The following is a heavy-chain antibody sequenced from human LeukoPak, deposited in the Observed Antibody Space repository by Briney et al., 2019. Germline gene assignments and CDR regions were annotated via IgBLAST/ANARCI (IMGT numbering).Heavy chain of an antibody. CDR2: IKQDGSEK. J-gene: IGHJ3*02. D-gene: IGHD2-2*01. Sequence: GGSLRLSCAASGFTFSSYWMSWVRQAPGKGLEWVANIKQDGSEKYYVDSVKGRFTISRDNAKNSLCLQMNSLRAEDTAVYYCASCGLLAMDAFDIWGQGTMVTVSS. CDR1: GFTFSSYW. CDR3: ASCGLLAMDAFDI. V-gene: IGHV3-7*01.